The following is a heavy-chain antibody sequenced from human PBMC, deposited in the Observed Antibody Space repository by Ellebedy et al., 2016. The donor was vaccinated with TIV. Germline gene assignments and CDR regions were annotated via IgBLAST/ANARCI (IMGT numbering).Heavy chain of an antibody. CDR3: AREDGSSSFLGMDV. V-gene: IGHV1-46*01. CDR1: NYRFTSYG. D-gene: IGHD6-13*01. CDR2: INPSGTTT. Sequence: ASVKVSXKASNYRFTSYGFGWVRQAPGQGLEWMGMINPSGTTTSYAQKFQGRVTMTRDTSTSTVYMELSSLRSEDTAVYHCAREDGSSSFLGMDVWGQGTTVTVSS. J-gene: IGHJ6*02.